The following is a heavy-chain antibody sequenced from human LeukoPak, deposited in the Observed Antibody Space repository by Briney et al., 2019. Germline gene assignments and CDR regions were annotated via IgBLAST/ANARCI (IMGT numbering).Heavy chain of an antibody. J-gene: IGHJ4*02. Sequence: PGGSLRLSCAASGFTFSSYSMNWVRQAPGKGLEWVSYISSSSSTIYYADSVKGRFTISRNNAKNSLYLQMNSLRAEDTAVYYCARDVDSYCGGDCYFDYLGQGTLVTVSS. CDR2: ISSSSSTI. D-gene: IGHD2-21*01. CDR3: ARDVDSYCGGDCYFDY. V-gene: IGHV3-48*01. CDR1: GFTFSSYS.